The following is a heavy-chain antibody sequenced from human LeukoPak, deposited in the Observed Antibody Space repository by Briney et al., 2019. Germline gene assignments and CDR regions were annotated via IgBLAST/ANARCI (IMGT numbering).Heavy chain of an antibody. CDR1: GGSISSGDYY. J-gene: IGHJ4*02. CDR3: ARADSNYSFDY. D-gene: IGHD4-11*01. CDR2: IYYSGST. V-gene: IGHV4-30-4*01. Sequence: SETLSLTCTVSGGSISSGDYYWSWIRQPPGKGLEWIGYIYYSGSTYYNPSLKSRVTISVDRSKNQFSLKLSSVTAADTAVYYCARADSNYSFDYWGQGTLVTVSS.